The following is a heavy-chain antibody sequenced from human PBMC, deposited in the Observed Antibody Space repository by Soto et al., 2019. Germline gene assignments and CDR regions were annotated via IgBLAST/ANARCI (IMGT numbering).Heavy chain of an antibody. CDR1: GGSITNYY. CDR3: ARNGFGPLLGLVDV. CDR2: INYDGYS. Sequence: QVQLQESGPGLVKPSETLSLTCTVSGGSITNYYCSWFRQPPGKGLEWIGYINYDGYSAYNLTLKWRVTLSADASRTRSPLMLESVTATDTAVYYCARNGFGPLLGLVDVWGRGTTVMVSS. J-gene: IGHJ6*02. V-gene: IGHV4-59*08. D-gene: IGHD3-10*01.